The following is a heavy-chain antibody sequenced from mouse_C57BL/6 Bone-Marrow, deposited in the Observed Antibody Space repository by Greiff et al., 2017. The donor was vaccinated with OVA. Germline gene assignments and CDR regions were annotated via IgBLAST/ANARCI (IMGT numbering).Heavy chain of an antibody. CDR2: ISSGGSYT. V-gene: IGHV5-6*02. CDR3: ARQAYDGYCGFAY. D-gene: IGHD2-3*01. J-gene: IGHJ3*01. CDR1: GFTFSSYG. Sequence: EVMLVESGGDLVKPGGSLKLSCAASGFTFSSYGMSWVRQTPDKRLEWVATISSGGSYTYYPDSVKGRFTISRDNAKNTLYLQMSSLKSEDTAMYYCARQAYDGYCGFAYWGQGTLVTVSA.